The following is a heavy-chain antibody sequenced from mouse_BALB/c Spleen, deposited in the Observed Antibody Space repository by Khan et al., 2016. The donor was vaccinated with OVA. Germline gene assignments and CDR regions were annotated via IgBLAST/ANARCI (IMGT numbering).Heavy chain of an antibody. D-gene: IGHD1-1*01. CDR1: GFTFSNYW. V-gene: IGHV1-9*01. Sequence: QVQLQQSGAELMKPGASVKISCKATGFTFSNYWIEWIKQRPGHGLEWIGQILPGSNITKYNEKFKGKATFTAETSSNTAFMQLSSLTSEDSAVXYCALYGSRGDYWGQGTTVTVSS. CDR2: ILPGSNIT. J-gene: IGHJ2*01. CDR3: ALYGSRGDY.